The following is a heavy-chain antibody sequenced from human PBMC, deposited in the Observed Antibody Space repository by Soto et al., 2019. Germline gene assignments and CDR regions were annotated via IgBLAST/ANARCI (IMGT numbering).Heavy chain of an antibody. CDR3: AKDQGSSWYEIDY. CDR2: ISGSGGST. V-gene: IGHV3-23*01. CDR1: GFTFSSYA. D-gene: IGHD6-13*01. J-gene: IGHJ4*02. Sequence: QPGGSLRLSCAASGFTFSSYAMSWVRQAPGKGLEWVSAISGSGGSTYYADPVKGRFTISRDNSKNTLYLQMNSLRAEDTAVYYCAKDQGSSWYEIDYWGQGTLVTVSS.